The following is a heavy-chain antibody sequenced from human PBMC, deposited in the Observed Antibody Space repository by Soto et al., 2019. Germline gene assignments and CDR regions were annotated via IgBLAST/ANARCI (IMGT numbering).Heavy chain of an antibody. V-gene: IGHV1-69*12. Sequence: QVQLVQSGAEVKKPGSSVKVSCKASGGTFSSYAISWVRQAPGQGLEWMGGIIPIFGTANYAKKFQGRVMMTAEVSTRTAYRELSSLRSEDTAVYYCASESRYCSGGSCYFLPGIDYWGQGTLVTVSS. CDR3: ASESRYCSGGSCYFLPGIDY. D-gene: IGHD2-15*01. CDR2: IIPIFGTA. CDR1: GGTFSSYA. J-gene: IGHJ4*02.